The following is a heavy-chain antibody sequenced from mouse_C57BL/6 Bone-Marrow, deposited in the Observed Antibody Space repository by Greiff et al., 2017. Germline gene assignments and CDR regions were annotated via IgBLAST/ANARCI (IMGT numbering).Heavy chain of an antibody. CDR2: INPNNGGT. CDR3: AREGFLWCFDY. Sequence: EVQLQQSGPELVKPGASVKIPCKASGYTFTDYNMAWVKQSHGKSLEWIGDINPNNGGTIYNQKFKGKATLTVDKSSSTAYMELRSLTSEDSAVYYCAREGFLWCFDYWGTGTTVTVSS. CDR1: GYTFTDYN. V-gene: IGHV1-18*01. J-gene: IGHJ1*03.